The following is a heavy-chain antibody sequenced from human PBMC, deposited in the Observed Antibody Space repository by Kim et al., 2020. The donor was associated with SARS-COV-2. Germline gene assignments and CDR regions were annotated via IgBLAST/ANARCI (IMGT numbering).Heavy chain of an antibody. V-gene: IGHV3-21*01. D-gene: IGHD3-3*01. Sequence: DSVKGRFTISRDNDKNSLYLQMNSLRAEDTAVYFCARAYDFWSGSKTFDPWGQGTLVTVSS. J-gene: IGHJ5*02. CDR3: ARAYDFWSGSKTFDP.